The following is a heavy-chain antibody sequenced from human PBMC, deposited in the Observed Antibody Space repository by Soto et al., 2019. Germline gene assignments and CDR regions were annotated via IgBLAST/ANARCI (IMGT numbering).Heavy chain of an antibody. J-gene: IGHJ4*02. CDR3: GRKGRIAGIDY. V-gene: IGHV1-69*01. D-gene: IGHD2-15*01. CDR1: GDTFKNSA. Sequence: QVQLVQSGAEVKKPGSSVRVSCRASGDTFKNSAITWVRQAPGQGLEGMGEITPMGGVTKYAQKFEDRLTISADASTTTINMELRSLDSADTAVYFCGRKGRIAGIDYWGQGTLVTVSS. CDR2: ITPMGGVT.